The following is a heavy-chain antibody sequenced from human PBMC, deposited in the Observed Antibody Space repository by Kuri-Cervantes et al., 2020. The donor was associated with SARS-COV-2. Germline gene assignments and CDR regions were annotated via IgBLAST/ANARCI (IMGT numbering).Heavy chain of an antibody. J-gene: IGHJ4*02. CDR3: ARERTGDIFDY. CDR1: GFTFSSYA. Sequence: GGSLKISCAASGFTFSSYAMHWVRQAPGKGLEWVAVISYDGSNKYYADSVKGRFTISRDNSKNTLYLQMNSLRAEDTAVYYCARERTGDIFDYWGQGTLVTVSS. D-gene: IGHD7-27*01. V-gene: IGHV3-30-3*01. CDR2: ISYDGSNK.